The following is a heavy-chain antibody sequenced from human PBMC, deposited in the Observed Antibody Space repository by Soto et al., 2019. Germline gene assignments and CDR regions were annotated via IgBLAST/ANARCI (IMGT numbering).Heavy chain of an antibody. Sequence: SETLSLTCTVSGGSISSGDYYWSWIRQPPGKGLEWIGYIYYSGSTYYNPSLKSRVTISVDTSKNQFSLKLSSVTAADTAVYYCARVRTGYSYGYSYYGMDVWGQGTTVTVSS. J-gene: IGHJ6*02. CDR3: ARVRTGYSYGYSYYGMDV. CDR2: IYYSGST. D-gene: IGHD5-18*01. V-gene: IGHV4-30-4*01. CDR1: GGSISSGDYY.